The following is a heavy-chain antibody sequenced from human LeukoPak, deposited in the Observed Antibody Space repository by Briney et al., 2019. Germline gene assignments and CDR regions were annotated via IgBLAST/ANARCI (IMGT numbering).Heavy chain of an antibody. CDR1: GFTVSSNY. Sequence: GGSLRLSCAASGFTVSSNYMSWVRQAPGKGLEWVSVIYSGGATYYTDSVKGRFTISRDNSKNTLYLQMNSLRAEDTAVYYCAFGTVRGVPNYWGQGTLVTVSS. V-gene: IGHV3-53*01. D-gene: IGHD3-10*01. CDR2: IYSGGAT. J-gene: IGHJ4*02. CDR3: AFGTVRGVPNY.